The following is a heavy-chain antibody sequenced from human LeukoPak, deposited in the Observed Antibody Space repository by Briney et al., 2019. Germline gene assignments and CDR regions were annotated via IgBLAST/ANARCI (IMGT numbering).Heavy chain of an antibody. CDR2: IYYSGST. Sequence: SETLSLTCTVSGGSISSSSYYWGWIRQPPGKGLEWIGSIYYSGSTYYNPSLKSRVTISVDTSKNQFSLKLSSVTAADTAVYYCARREDYGDYLDYWGQGTLVTVSS. D-gene: IGHD4-17*01. CDR1: GGSISSSSYY. V-gene: IGHV4-39*01. J-gene: IGHJ4*02. CDR3: ARREDYGDYLDY.